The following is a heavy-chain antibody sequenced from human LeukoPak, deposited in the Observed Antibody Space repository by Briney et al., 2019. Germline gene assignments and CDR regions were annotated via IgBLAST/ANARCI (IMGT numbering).Heavy chain of an antibody. D-gene: IGHD3-22*01. CDR3: AKRGVVIRVILVGFHKEAYYFDS. Sequence: PGGSLRLSCAVSGISLSNYGMSWVHQAPGKGLEWVAGLSDSGGRTNYADSVKGRFTNSRDNSKNTLYLQMNSLKVEDTAVYFCAKRGVVIRVILVGFHKEAYYFDSWGQGALVTVSS. J-gene: IGHJ4*02. CDR1: GISLSNYG. CDR2: LSDSGGRT. V-gene: IGHV3-23*01.